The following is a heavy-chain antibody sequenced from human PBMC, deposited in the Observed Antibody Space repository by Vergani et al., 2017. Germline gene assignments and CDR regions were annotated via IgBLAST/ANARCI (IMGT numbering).Heavy chain of an antibody. CDR1: GGSFSGYY. CDR2: INHSGST. CDR3: ARGVLYSSGWYVXFDY. V-gene: IGHV4-34*01. D-gene: IGHD6-19*01. J-gene: IGHJ4*02. Sequence: QVQLQQWGAGLLKPSETLSLTCAVYGGSFSGYYWSWIRQPPGKGLEWIGEINHSGSTNYNPSLKSRVTISVDTSKNQFSLKLSSVTAADTAVYYCARGVLYSSGWYVXFDYWGQGTLVTVSS.